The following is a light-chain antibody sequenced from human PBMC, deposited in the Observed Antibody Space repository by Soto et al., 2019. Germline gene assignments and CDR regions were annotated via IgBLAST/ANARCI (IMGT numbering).Light chain of an antibody. V-gene: IGLV2-14*01. J-gene: IGLJ1*01. Sequence: QSVLTQPASVSGSPGQSITISCTGTSSDVGANNFVSWYQQHPGKAPKLMICEVSNRPSGVSNRFSDSKSGNTASLTISGLQAEDEADYYCNSYTNTGARVFGTGTKVTVL. CDR3: NSYTNTGARV. CDR2: EVS. CDR1: SSDVGANNF.